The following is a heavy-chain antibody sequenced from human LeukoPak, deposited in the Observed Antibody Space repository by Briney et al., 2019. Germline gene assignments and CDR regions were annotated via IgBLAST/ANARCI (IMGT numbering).Heavy chain of an antibody. CDR3: ARATSSLADAFDI. CDR2: ISSSGSSK. Sequence: PGGSLRLSCAASEFTFSDYYISWVRQAPNEGLEWIAYISSSGSSKYYADSVKGRFAISRDNAEDAAYLQMNSLRAEDTAVYYCARATSSLADAFDIWGQGTMVTVSS. D-gene: IGHD6-13*01. CDR1: EFTFSDYY. V-gene: IGHV3-11*04. J-gene: IGHJ3*02.